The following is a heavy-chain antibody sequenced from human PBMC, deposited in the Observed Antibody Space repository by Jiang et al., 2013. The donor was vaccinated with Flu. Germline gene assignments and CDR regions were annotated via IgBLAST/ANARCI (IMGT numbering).Heavy chain of an antibody. J-gene: IGHJ3*02. CDR3: AKDTSLGRVRGAGLLVSAFDI. Sequence: VQLVESVGGLVQPGGSLRLSCAASGFTFSSYAMSWVRQAPGKGLEWVSAISGSGGSTYYADSVKGRFTISRDNSKNTLYLQMNSLRAEDTAVYYCAKDTSLGRVRGAGLLVSAFDIWGQGTMVTVSS. CDR2: ISGSGGST. V-gene: IGHV3-23*04. D-gene: IGHD3-10*01. CDR1: GFTFSSYA.